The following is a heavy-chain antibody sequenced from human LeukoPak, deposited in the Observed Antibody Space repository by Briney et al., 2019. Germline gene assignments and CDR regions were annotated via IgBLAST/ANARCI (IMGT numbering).Heavy chain of an antibody. D-gene: IGHD3-22*01. CDR1: GFTFSSYA. CDR3: AKADGDYYDSSGSFDY. CDR2: ISGGGGST. V-gene: IGHV3-23*01. Sequence: GGSLRLSCAASGFTFSSYAMSWVRQAPGKGLEWVSAISGGGGSTYYADSVKGRFTISRDNSKNTLYLQMNSLRAEDTAVYYCAKADGDYYDSSGSFDYWGQGTLVTVSS. J-gene: IGHJ4*02.